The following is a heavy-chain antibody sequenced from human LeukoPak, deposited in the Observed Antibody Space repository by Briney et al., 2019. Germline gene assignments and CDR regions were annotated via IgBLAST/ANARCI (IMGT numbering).Heavy chain of an antibody. CDR3: AIAAGWEQDY. CDR2: IKEDVSAR. V-gene: IGHV3-7*01. CDR1: RFTFSSYW. J-gene: IGHJ4*02. D-gene: IGHD1-26*01. Sequence: VGSLRLSCAASRFTFSSYWLSWVRQAPGQGLGWVGNIKEDVSARHYVDSVKGRFTISRDNAKKSLYLQMSSLRAEDRAVYYCAIAAGWEQDYWGQGTLVTVSS.